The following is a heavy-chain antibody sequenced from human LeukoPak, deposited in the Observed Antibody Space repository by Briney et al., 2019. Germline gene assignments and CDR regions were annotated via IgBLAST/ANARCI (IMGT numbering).Heavy chain of an antibody. V-gene: IGHV3-30*18. J-gene: IGHJ4*02. CDR3: AKSSSTINYANSGHDY. Sequence: PGGSLRLSCAASGFTFSSYGMHWVRQAPGKGLEWVAVISYDGSNKYYADSVKGRFTISRDNSKNTLYLQMNSLRAEDTAVYYCAKSSSTINYANSGHDYWGQGTLVTVSS. CDR1: GFTFSSYG. CDR2: ISYDGSNK. D-gene: IGHD2-2*01.